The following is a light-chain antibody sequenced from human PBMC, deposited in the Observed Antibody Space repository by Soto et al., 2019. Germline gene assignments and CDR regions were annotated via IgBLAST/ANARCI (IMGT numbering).Light chain of an antibody. CDR3: IAYGGSLVI. CDR1: SSDVGTYNY. V-gene: IGLV2-8*01. Sequence: QSALTQPPSASGSPGQSVTISCTGTSSDVGTYNYVSWYQHLPGKAPKLLIFEVNKRPSGVPDRFSGSKSGNTASLTVSGLQAEDEAYYLCIAYGGSLVIFGGGTKLTVL. CDR2: EVN. J-gene: IGLJ2*01.